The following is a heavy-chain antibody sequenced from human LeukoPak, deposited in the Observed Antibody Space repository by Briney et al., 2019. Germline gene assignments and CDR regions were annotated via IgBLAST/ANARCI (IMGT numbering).Heavy chain of an antibody. D-gene: IGHD6-13*01. J-gene: IGHJ4*02. CDR1: GFTFSSYW. Sequence: GGSLRLSCAASGFTFSSYWMSWVRQAPGKGLEWVSNIKQDGSEKYYVDSVKGRFTISRDNAKNSLYLQMNSLRAEDTAVYYCAREDIAAAGTLDYWGQGTLVTVSS. V-gene: IGHV3-7*01. CDR2: IKQDGSEK. CDR3: AREDIAAAGTLDY.